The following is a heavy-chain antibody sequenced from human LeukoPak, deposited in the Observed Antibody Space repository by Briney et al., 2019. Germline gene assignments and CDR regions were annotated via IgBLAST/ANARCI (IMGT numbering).Heavy chain of an antibody. D-gene: IGHD4-23*01. J-gene: IGHJ4*02. CDR2: ISSSSTI. CDR1: GFTFSSYS. Sequence: GGSLILSCAASGFTFSSYSKNWVRQAQRPGQERVSYISSSSTIYYAASVRGRFTISRDNAKYSLYLQLNSMRAADTAVYYCARERDYGGNSLGFDYWGQGTLVTVSS. V-gene: IGHV3-48*01. CDR3: ARERDYGGNSLGFDY.